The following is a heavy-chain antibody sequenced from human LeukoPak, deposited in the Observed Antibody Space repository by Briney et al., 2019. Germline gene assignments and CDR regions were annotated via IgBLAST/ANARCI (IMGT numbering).Heavy chain of an antibody. J-gene: IGHJ4*02. Sequence: PSETLSLSCTVSGDSIRSTSHYWGWIRQPPGKGLEWIGSIYYSGDIYSGDTYHNPSLKSRVTISVDTSKNQFSLKLSSVTAADTAVYYCARRRDGYNYIDYWGQGTLVTVSS. CDR2: IYYSGDIYSGDT. CDR1: GDSIRSTSHY. D-gene: IGHD5-24*01. CDR3: ARRRDGYNYIDY. V-gene: IGHV4-39*01.